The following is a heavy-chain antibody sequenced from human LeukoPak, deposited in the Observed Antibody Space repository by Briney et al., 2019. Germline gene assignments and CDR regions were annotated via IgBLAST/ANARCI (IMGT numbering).Heavy chain of an antibody. D-gene: IGHD4-23*01. V-gene: IGHV3-48*01. CDR2: IGSSSSTV. CDR3: ARDAAFGGNSDYYYMDV. CDR1: GFTFSSYS. Sequence: GGSLRLSCAASGFTFSSYSMNWVRQAPGKGLEWVSYIGSSSSTVYYADSVKGGFSIFKDYAKNSLYMQMNSLRAEDTAVYFGARDAAFGGNSDYYYMDVWGKGTTVTVSS. J-gene: IGHJ6*03.